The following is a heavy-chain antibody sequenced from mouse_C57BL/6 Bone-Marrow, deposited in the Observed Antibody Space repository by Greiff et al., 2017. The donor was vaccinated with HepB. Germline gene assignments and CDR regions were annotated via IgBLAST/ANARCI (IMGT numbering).Heavy chain of an antibody. CDR1: GFTFSDYY. J-gene: IGHJ2*01. CDR3: ARQRLDYFDY. V-gene: IGHV5-12*01. CDR2: ISNGGGST. Sequence: EVHLVESGGGLVQPGGSLKLSCAASGFTFSDYYMYWVRQTPEKRLEWVAYISNGGGSTYYPDTVKGRFTISRDNAKNTLYLQMSRLKSEDTAMYYCARQRLDYFDYWGQGTTLTVSS. D-gene: IGHD3-2*02.